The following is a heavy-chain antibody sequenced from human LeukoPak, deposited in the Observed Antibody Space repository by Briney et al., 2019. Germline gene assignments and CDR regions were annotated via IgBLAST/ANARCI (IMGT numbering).Heavy chain of an antibody. J-gene: IGHJ5*02. D-gene: IGHD3-10*01. Sequence: MTSETLSLTCAVYGGSFSGYYWSWIRQPPGKGLEWIGEINHSGSTNYNPSLKSRVTISVDTSKNQLSLKLSSVTAADTAVYYCARHKEGFMVRGIITKKEGAYNWFDPWGQGTLVTVSS. CDR2: INHSGST. V-gene: IGHV4-34*01. CDR1: GGSFSGYY. CDR3: ARHKEGFMVRGIITKKEGAYNWFDP.